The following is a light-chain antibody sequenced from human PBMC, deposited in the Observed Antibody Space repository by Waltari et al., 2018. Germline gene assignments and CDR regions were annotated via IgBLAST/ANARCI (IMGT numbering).Light chain of an antibody. CDR2: GAS. CDR3: QQYGSSPRT. Sequence: EIVLTQSPGTLSLSPGERATLSCRASQSVSSSYLVWYQQRPGQAPRRLIYGASSRATGIPDRFSGSGSGTDFTLTISRLEPEDFAVYYCQQYGSSPRTFGQGTKVEIK. V-gene: IGKV3-20*01. J-gene: IGKJ1*01. CDR1: QSVSSSY.